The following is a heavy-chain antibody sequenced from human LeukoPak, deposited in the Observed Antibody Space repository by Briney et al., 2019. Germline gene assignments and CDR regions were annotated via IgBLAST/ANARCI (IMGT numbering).Heavy chain of an antibody. CDR1: GGSISSYY. J-gene: IGHJ4*02. CDR2: IYYSGST. D-gene: IGHD4-23*01. V-gene: IGHV4-59*01. Sequence: SETLSLTCTVSGGSISSYYWSWIRQPPGKGLEWIGYIYYSGSTNYNPSLKSRVTISVDTSKNQFPLKLSSVTAADTAVYYCARVEYGGNFDYWGQGTLVTVSS. CDR3: ARVEYGGNFDY.